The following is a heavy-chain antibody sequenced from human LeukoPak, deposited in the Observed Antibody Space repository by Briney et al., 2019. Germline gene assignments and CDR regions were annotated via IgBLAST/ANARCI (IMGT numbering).Heavy chain of an antibody. V-gene: IGHV3-53*01. CDR2: LYSDGRT. D-gene: IGHD1-1*01. J-gene: IGHJ4*02. CDR1: GFTVNSNY. Sequence: GGSLRLSCAASGFTVNSNYMNWVRQAPGKGLEWVSVLYSDGRTYYADSVKGRFTISRDTSKNTLYLQVNSLRAEDTAVYYCARDTKNWGQGTLVTVSS. CDR3: ARDTKN.